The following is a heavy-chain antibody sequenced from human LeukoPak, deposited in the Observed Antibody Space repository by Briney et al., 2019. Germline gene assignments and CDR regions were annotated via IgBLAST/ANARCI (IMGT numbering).Heavy chain of an antibody. CDR1: GGSFSGYY. Sequence: SEPQSLTCAVYGGSFSGYYWSWIRQPPGKGLEWIGEIYHSGSTNYNPSVKSRVTISVDTSKNPCSLKLSSVTAADTAVYYCARLAVEYQRRGDYWGQGTLVTVSS. D-gene: IGHD2-2*01. CDR2: IYHSGST. V-gene: IGHV4-34*01. J-gene: IGHJ4*02. CDR3: ARLAVEYQRRGDY.